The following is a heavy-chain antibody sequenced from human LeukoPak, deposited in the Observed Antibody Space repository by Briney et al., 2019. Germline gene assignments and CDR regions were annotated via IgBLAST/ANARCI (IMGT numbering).Heavy chain of an antibody. D-gene: IGHD3-10*01. CDR1: GGSISSGGYY. V-gene: IGHV4-61*02. J-gene: IGHJ6*03. CDR3: AREISGTYYNPLGYMDV. Sequence: SETLSLTCTVSGGSISSGGYYWSWIRQPAGKGLEWIGRIFTSGIANYNPSLKSRVTMSVDTSKNQFSLNLSSVAAADTAVYYCAREISGTYYNPLGYMDVWGKGTTVTVSS. CDR2: IFTSGIA.